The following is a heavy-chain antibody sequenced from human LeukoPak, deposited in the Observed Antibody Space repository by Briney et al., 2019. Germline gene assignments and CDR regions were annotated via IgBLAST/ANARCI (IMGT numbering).Heavy chain of an antibody. CDR2: INPSGGSA. Sequence: GASVKVSCKASGYTFTSYHMHWVRQAPGQGLEWMGIINPSGGSATYAQKFQGRVTMTRDTSTSTVHMEVSSLRSEDTAVYYCARARLGSSASADCWGQGTLVTVSS. CDR1: GYTFTSYH. J-gene: IGHJ4*02. D-gene: IGHD6-19*01. V-gene: IGHV1-46*01. CDR3: ARARLGSSASADC.